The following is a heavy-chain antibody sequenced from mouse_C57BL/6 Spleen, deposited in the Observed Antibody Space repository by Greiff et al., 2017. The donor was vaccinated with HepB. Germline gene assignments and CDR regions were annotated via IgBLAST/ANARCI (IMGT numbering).Heavy chain of an antibody. CDR2: INPGSGGT. CDR1: GYAFTNYL. D-gene: IGHD2-4*01. V-gene: IGHV1-54*01. J-gene: IGHJ3*01. CDR3: ARSYDYEAY. Sequence: VHLVESGAELVRPGTSVKVSCKASGYAFTNYLIEWVKQRPGQGLEWIGVINPGSGGTNYNEKFKGKATLTADKSSSTAYMQLSSLTSEDSAVYFCARSYDYEAYWGQGTLVTVSA.